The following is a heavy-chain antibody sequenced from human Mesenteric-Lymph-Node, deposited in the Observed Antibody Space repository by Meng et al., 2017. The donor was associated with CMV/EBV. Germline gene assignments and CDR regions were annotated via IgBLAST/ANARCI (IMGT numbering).Heavy chain of an antibody. Sequence: LRQQWGEGLLKPSETLSLSCAGDGGSFSGYYWSWIRQPPGKGLEWIGEINHSGSTNYNPSLKSRVTISVDTSKNQFSLKLSSVTAADTAVYYCARHQRWLKSEGGFNYWGQGTLVTVSS. V-gene: IGHV4-34*01. J-gene: IGHJ4*02. D-gene: IGHD4-23*01. CDR2: INHSGST. CDR3: ARHQRWLKSEGGFNY. CDR1: GGSFSGYY.